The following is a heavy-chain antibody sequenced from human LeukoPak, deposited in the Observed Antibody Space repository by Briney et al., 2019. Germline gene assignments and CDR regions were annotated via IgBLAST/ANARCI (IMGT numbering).Heavy chain of an antibody. CDR3: AGDSYYYDSSGF. Sequence: NPSETLSLTCTVSGGSISSSSYYWGWIRQPPGKGLEWIGSIYYSGSTYYNPSLKSRVTTSVDTSKNQFSLKLSSVTAADTAVYYCAGDSYYYDSSGFWGQGTLVTVSS. V-gene: IGHV4-39*01. CDR2: IYYSGST. CDR1: GGSISSSSYY. J-gene: IGHJ4*02. D-gene: IGHD3-22*01.